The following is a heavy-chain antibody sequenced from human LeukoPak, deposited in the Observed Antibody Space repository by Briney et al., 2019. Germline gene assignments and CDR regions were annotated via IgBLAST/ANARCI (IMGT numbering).Heavy chain of an antibody. V-gene: IGHV1-69*04. CDR2: IIPILGIA. CDR3: ARDRLYDFWSGYYRGPQYYYYYGMDV. D-gene: IGHD3-3*01. Sequence: ASVKVSCKASGGTFSSYAITWVRQAPGQGLEWMGRIIPILGIANYAQKLQGRVTITADKSTSTAYMELSSLRFEDTAVYYCARDRLYDFWSGYYRGPQYYYYYGMDVWGQGTTVTVSS. J-gene: IGHJ6*02. CDR1: GGTFSSYA.